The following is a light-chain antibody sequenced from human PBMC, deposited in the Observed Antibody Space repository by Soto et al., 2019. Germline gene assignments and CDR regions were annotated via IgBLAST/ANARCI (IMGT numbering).Light chain of an antibody. CDR3: QQYNRVNT. Sequence: EIVMTQSPATLSVSPGERATLSCRASQSVSSNLAWYQQKPGQAPRLLIYGASTRATGIPARFSGSGSGTEFTLTISSLQSEDFAVYYCQQYNRVNTFGQGTKLEIK. J-gene: IGKJ2*01. V-gene: IGKV3-15*01. CDR2: GAS. CDR1: QSVSSN.